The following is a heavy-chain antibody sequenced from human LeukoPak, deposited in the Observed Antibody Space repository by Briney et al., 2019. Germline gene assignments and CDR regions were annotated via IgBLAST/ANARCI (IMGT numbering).Heavy chain of an antibody. Sequence: ASVKVSCKASGYTFTSYDINWVRQATGQGLEWMGWMNPDSGNTGYAQKFQGRVTITRSTSISTAYMELSSLRSEDTAVYYCARDRSWGYSSSLKKYYFDYWGQGTLVTVSS. J-gene: IGHJ4*02. CDR1: GYTFTSYD. CDR2: MNPDSGNT. CDR3: ARDRSWGYSSSLKKYYFDY. D-gene: IGHD6-13*01. V-gene: IGHV1-8*03.